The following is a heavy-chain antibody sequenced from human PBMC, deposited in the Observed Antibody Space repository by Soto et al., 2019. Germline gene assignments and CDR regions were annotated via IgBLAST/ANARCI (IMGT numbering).Heavy chain of an antibody. V-gene: IGHV1-2*02. J-gene: IGHJ4*02. CDR1: GNTLAGYY. D-gene: IGHD2-21*02. Sequence: ASGKVSWKASGNTLAGYYMHWVRQAPGQGLEWMGWINPNSGGTNYAQKFQGRVTMTRDTSISTAYMELSSLRSDDTAVYYCAREIYGDNGGFDYWGQGTLVTVSS. CDR2: INPNSGGT. CDR3: AREIYGDNGGFDY.